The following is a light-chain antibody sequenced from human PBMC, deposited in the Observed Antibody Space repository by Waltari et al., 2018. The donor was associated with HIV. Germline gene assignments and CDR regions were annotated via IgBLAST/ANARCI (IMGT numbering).Light chain of an antibody. CDR3: QQYNSYSPPLT. J-gene: IGKJ4*01. V-gene: IGKV1-5*03. CDR1: QSISSW. Sequence: DIQMTQSPSTLSASVGDRVTITCRASQSISSWLAWYQQKPGKAPKRLIYKASSLESGVPSRFSGSGSGTEFTLAISSLQPDDFATYYCQQYNSYSPPLTFGGGTKVEIK. CDR2: KAS.